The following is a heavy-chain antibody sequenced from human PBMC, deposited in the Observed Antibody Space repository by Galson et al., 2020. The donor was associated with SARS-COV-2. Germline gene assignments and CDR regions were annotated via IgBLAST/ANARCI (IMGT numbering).Heavy chain of an antibody. J-gene: IGHJ5*02. V-gene: IGHV4-39*07. D-gene: IGHD6-19*01. CDR2: IYNSGTT. CDR1: GGTIRSSNYY. Sequence: SETLSLTCTVSGGTIRSSNYYWGWIRQPPGKGLEWIGSIYNSGTTHYSPSLQSRVTISVDTSKNQFSLNLGSVTAADTAMYYCARDATSSGWYNWFDPWGQGTLVTVSS. CDR3: ARDATSSGWYNWFDP.